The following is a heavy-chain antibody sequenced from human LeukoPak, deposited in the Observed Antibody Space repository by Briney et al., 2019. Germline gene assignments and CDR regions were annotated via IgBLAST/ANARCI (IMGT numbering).Heavy chain of an antibody. D-gene: IGHD6-6*01. J-gene: IGHJ4*02. CDR1: AFTFSSYA. CDR3: ARVIGQLPPH. V-gene: IGHV3-30*14. Sequence: GGSLRLSCAASAFTFSSYAMHWVRQAPGKGLDWVAVISSDGGNKFYADSVKGRFTISRDNSKNTLYLQMNSLRTDDTAVYYCARVIGQLPPHWGQGTLVTVSS. CDR2: ISSDGGNK.